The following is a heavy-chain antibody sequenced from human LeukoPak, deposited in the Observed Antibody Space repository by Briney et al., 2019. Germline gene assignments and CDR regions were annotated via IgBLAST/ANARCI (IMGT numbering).Heavy chain of an antibody. CDR3: ARVPTNYYDSSGPTYYFDY. V-gene: IGHV4-34*01. J-gene: IGHJ4*02. Sequence: PSETLSLTCAVYGGSFSGYYWSWIRQPPGKGLEWIGEINHSGSTNYNPSLKSRVTISVDTSKNQFSLKLSSVTAADTAVYYCARVPTNYYDSSGPTYYFDYWGQGTLVTVSS. CDR1: GGSFSGYY. CDR2: INHSGST. D-gene: IGHD3-22*01.